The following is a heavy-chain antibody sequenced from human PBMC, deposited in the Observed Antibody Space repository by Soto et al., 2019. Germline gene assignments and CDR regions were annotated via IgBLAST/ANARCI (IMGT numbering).Heavy chain of an antibody. CDR3: AKEGGTTWPRYYYGMDV. D-gene: IGHD1-7*01. V-gene: IGHV3-23*01. CDR1: GFTFSSYA. Sequence: GGSLRLSYGASGFTFSSYALSWGRQAPGKGLEWVSAISGSGGSTYYAASVKGRFTISRDNSKNTLYLQMNSLRAEDTAVYYCAKEGGTTWPRYYYGMDVWGQGTTVTVSS. J-gene: IGHJ6*02. CDR2: ISGSGGST.